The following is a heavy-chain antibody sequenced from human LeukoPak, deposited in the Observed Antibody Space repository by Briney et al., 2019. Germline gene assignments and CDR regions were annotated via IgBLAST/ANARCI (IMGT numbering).Heavy chain of an antibody. D-gene: IGHD3-10*01. CDR3: ARDDPWGYCGFFFDY. CDR2: ISSSSSYI. Sequence: GRSLRLSCAASGLTFSSYSMNWVCQAPGKGLEWVSSISSSSSYIYYADTVKGPFTISRDNAKNSLYLQMYALRAEDTAVYYSARDDPWGYCGFFFDYWGQGTLVTVSS. J-gene: IGHJ4*02. V-gene: IGHV3-21*01. CDR1: GLTFSSYS.